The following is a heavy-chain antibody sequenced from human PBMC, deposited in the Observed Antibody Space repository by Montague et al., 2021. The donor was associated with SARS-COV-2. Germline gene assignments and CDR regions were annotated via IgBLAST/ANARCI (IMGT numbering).Heavy chain of an antibody. J-gene: IGHJ6*02. CDR3: ARVRYYGSGTSLGMDV. CDR2: INHSGST. V-gene: IGHV4-34*01. CDR1: GGSFSGYY. D-gene: IGHD3-10*01. Sequence: SETLSLTCAVYGGSFSGYYWSWIRQPPGKGLEWIGEINHSGSTNYNPSLKGRVTISVDTSKNQFSLKLSSVTAADTAVYYCARVRYYGSGTSLGMDVWGRGTTVTVSS.